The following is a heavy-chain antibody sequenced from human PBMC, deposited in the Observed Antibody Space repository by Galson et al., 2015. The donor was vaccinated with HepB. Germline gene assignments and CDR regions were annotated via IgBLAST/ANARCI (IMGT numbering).Heavy chain of an antibody. CDR1: GGTFSNYA. V-gene: IGHV1-69*13. CDR2: IIPLFDIT. CDR3: ARGDIVVLPTTMPTYSGMDV. J-gene: IGHJ6*02. D-gene: IGHD2-2*01. Sequence: SVKVSCKASGGTFSNYAISWVRQAPGQGLEWMGGIIPLFDITNYAQNFQDRVTLSADESTSTVYMELSSLRSEDTAMYYCARGDIVVLPTTMPTYSGMDVWGQGTTVTVSS.